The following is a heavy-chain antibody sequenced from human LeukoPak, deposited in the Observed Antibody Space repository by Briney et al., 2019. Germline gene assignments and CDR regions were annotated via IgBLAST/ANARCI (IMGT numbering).Heavy chain of an antibody. D-gene: IGHD2-15*01. CDR2: INHSGST. J-gene: IGHJ4*02. Sequence: SETLSLTCAVYGGSFSGYYCSWIRQPPGKGLEWIGEINHSGSTNYNPSLKSRVTISVDTSKNQFSLKLSSATAADTAVYYCARGEKWWSYFDYWGQGTLVTVSS. V-gene: IGHV4-34*01. CDR1: GGSFSGYY. CDR3: ARGEKWWSYFDY.